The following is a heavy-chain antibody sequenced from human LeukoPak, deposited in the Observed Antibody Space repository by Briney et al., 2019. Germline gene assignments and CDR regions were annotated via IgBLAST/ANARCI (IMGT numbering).Heavy chain of an antibody. CDR3: AKGQSASSTFDC. CDR1: GFTFSIHA. CDR2: IRGSSDVI. V-gene: IGHV3-23*01. Sequence: GGSLRLSCAASGFTFSIHAMSWVRQAPGKGLEWVSLIRGSSDVIEYADSVRGRFTISRDNSKNTVSLQLNNLRAEDTALYYCAKGQSASSTFDCWGQGTLVTVSS. J-gene: IGHJ4*02.